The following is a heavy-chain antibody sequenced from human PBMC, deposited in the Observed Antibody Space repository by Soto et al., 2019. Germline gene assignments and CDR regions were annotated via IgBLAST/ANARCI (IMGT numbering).Heavy chain of an antibody. CDR3: AKPLWHYYDSSGYYDY. Sequence: GGSLRLSCAASGFTFSSYAMSWVRQAPGKGLEWVSAISGSGGSTYYADSVKGRFTISRDNSKNTLYLQMNSLRAEDTAVYYCAKPLWHYYDSSGYYDYWGQGTLVTVSS. CDR1: GFTFSSYA. D-gene: IGHD3-22*01. CDR2: ISGSGGST. J-gene: IGHJ4*02. V-gene: IGHV3-23*01.